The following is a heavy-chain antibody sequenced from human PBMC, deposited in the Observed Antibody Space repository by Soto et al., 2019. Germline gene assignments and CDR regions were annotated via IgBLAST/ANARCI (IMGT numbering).Heavy chain of an antibody. V-gene: IGHV4-39*01. J-gene: IGHJ4*02. D-gene: IGHD6-19*01. CDR3: ARFGSGWWFDY. Sequence: PSETLSLTCTVSGGSISSSSYYWGWIRQPPGKGLEWIGSIYYSGSTYYNPSLKSRVTISVDTSKNQFSLQLNSVTPEDTAVYYCARFGSGWWFDYWGQGTLVTVSS. CDR2: IYYSGST. CDR1: GGSISSSSYY.